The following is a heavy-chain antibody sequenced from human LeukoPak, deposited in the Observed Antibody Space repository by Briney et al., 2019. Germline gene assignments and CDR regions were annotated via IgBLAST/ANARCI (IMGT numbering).Heavy chain of an antibody. D-gene: IGHD6-19*01. CDR3: ASRNSSGWYYFDY. CDR1: GGTFSSYA. J-gene: IGHJ4*02. CDR2: IIPIFGTA. V-gene: IGHV1-69*13. Sequence: ASVKASCKASGGTFSSYAISWVRQAPGQGLEWMGGIIPIFGTANYAQKFQGRVTITADESTSTAYMELSSLRSEDTAVYYCASRNSSGWYYFDYWGQGTLVTVSS.